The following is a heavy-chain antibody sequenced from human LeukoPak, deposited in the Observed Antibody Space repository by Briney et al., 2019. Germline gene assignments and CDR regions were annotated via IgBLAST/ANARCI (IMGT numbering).Heavy chain of an antibody. CDR3: ARVTDGYKPDY. CDR1: GGSISSYY. D-gene: IGHD5-24*01. J-gene: IGHJ4*02. V-gene: IGHV4-59*01. CDR2: IYYSGST. Sequence: SETLSLTCTVSGGSISSYYWSWIRQPPGKGLEWIGYIYYSGSTNYNPSLKSRVTISVDTSKNQFSLKLSSVTAADTAVYYCARVTDGYKPDYWGQGTLVTVSS.